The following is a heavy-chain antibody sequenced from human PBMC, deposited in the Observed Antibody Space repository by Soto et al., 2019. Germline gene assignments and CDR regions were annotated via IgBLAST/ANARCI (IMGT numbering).Heavy chain of an antibody. J-gene: IGHJ3*02. CDR3: ARAPGAFDI. V-gene: IGHV1-46*01. CDR1: GYTFISYF. Sequence: QVQLVQSGAEVKQPGASVKLSCKASGYTFISYFMHWVRQAPGRGLEWMGIINPSGGYPTYAQKFQGRVTLTTDTSTNTVYMELSSLKSEDTAMYYCARAPGAFDIWGQGTMVTVSS. CDR2: INPSGGYP.